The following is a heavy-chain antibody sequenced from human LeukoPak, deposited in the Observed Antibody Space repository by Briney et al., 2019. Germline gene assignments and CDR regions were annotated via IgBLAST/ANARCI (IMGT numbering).Heavy chain of an antibody. Sequence: PSETLSLTCTVSGYSISSGYYWGWMRQPPGKGLEWIGSIYHSGSTYYNPSLKSRVTISVDTSKNQFSLKLSSVTAADTAVYYCARDGSSSWYYYMDVWGKGTTVTVSS. CDR3: ARDGSSSWYYYMDV. D-gene: IGHD6-13*01. CDR1: GYSISSGYY. V-gene: IGHV4-38-2*02. CDR2: IYHSGST. J-gene: IGHJ6*03.